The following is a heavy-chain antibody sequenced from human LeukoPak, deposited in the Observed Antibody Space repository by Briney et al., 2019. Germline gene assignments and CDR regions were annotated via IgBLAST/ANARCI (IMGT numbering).Heavy chain of an antibody. V-gene: IGHV3-21*01. CDR1: GFTFSTYT. Sequence: GGSLRLSCAASGFTFSTYTMNWVRQAPGKGLEWVSSISSGGTYIYYADSVKGRFTISRGNAKNSLYLQMNSLRAEDTAVYYCWYYDSSGPWDYWGQGTLVTVSS. CDR3: WYYDSSGPWDY. CDR2: ISSGGTYI. D-gene: IGHD3-22*01. J-gene: IGHJ4*02.